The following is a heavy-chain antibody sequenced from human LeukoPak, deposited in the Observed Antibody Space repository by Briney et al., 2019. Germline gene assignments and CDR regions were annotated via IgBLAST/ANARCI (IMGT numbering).Heavy chain of an antibody. Sequence: PSETLSLTYAVYGGSFSGYYWSWIRQPPGKGLEWIGEINHSGSTNYNPSLKSRVTISVDTSKNQFSLKLSSVTAADTAVYYCARANCGGDCYLFSFPNWGQGTLVTVSS. J-gene: IGHJ4*02. D-gene: IGHD2-21*02. CDR3: ARANCGGDCYLFSFPN. V-gene: IGHV4-34*01. CDR2: INHSGST. CDR1: GGSFSGYY.